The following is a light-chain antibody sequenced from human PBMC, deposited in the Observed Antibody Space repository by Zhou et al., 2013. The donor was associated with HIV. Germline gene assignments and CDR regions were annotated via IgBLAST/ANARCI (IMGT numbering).Light chain of an antibody. CDR2: SAS. CDR3: QQYNSYPRT. J-gene: IGKJ5*01. Sequence: DIQMTQSPSSLSASVGDRVTISCRASQSIDSYVNWYQQRPGKAPKLLIYSASSLQSGVPSRFSGSGSGTDFTLTISSLQPEDFATYYCQQYNSYPRTFGQGTRLDIK. CDR1: QSIDSY. V-gene: IGKV1-16*01.